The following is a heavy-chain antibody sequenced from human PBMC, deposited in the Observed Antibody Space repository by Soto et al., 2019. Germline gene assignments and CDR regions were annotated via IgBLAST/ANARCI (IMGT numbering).Heavy chain of an antibody. V-gene: IGHV4-34*02. J-gene: IGHJ5*02. Sequence: QVQLQQWSAGLLEPSETLSLTCAVYGGSFNIHYWSWIRQPPGKGLEWIGEINDSGSANNNPSLKSRVTLSVDTSNNQFSLKLTSVTAADTAIYYCARGQSHTWFDPWGQGTLVTVSS. CDR2: INDSGSA. CDR3: ARGQSHTWFDP. CDR1: GGSFNIHY.